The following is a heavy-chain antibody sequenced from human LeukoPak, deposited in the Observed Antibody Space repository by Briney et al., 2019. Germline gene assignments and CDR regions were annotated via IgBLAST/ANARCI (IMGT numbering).Heavy chain of an antibody. D-gene: IGHD3-9*01. CDR3: ARGHTYYDILTGYYNRGEYYFDY. J-gene: IGHJ4*02. Sequence: SETLSLTCTVSGGSISSSSYYWGWIRQPPGKGLEWIGSIYYSGSTYYNPSLKSRVTISVDTSKNQFSLKLSSVTAADTAVYYCARGHTYYDILTGYYNRGEYYFDYWGQGTLVTVSS. CDR1: GGSISSSSYY. V-gene: IGHV4-39*07. CDR2: IYYSGST.